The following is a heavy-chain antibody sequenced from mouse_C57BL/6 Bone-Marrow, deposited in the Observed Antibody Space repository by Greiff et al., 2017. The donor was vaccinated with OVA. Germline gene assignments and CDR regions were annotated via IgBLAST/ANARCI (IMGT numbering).Heavy chain of an antibody. J-gene: IGHJ3*01. CDR1: GYTFTGYW. V-gene: IGHV1-9*01. CDR3: AMWGLAPVDY. D-gene: IGHD3-3*01. CDR2: IFPGSGNT. Sequence: QVQLQQSGAELMKPGASVKLSCKASGYTFTGYWIEWVKQRPGHGLEWIGEIFPGSGNTNYNEKFKGKATFTADTSSNTAYMQLSSLTTEDAAIYYCAMWGLAPVDYWGQGTLVTVSA.